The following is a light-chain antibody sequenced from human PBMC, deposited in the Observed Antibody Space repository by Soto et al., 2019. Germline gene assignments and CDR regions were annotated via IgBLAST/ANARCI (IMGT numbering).Light chain of an antibody. V-gene: IGKV1-5*01. Sequence: DIPMTQSPSTLSASVGDRVTITCRACQSISSWLAWYQQKPGKAPKILIYDASTLESGVPSRFSGSGSGTEFTLTISSLQPDDFATYYCQQYDSYSTFGQGTNVEIK. CDR2: DAS. CDR1: QSISSW. J-gene: IGKJ1*01. CDR3: QQYDSYST.